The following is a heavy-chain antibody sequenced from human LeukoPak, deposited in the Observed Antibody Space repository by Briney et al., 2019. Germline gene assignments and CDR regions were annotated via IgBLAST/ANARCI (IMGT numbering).Heavy chain of an antibody. V-gene: IGHV4-59*01. CDR3: ARRDSSGYHAI. D-gene: IGHD3-22*01. CDR2: IYYTGST. Sequence: PSETLSLTCTASGVTISSYYLSWVRQPPGKGLEWIGYIYYTGSTNNNPSLKSRVTISVDTSKNQFSLRLSSVTAADTAVYYCARRDSSGYHAIWGQGTMVTVSS. J-gene: IGHJ3*02. CDR1: GVTISSYY.